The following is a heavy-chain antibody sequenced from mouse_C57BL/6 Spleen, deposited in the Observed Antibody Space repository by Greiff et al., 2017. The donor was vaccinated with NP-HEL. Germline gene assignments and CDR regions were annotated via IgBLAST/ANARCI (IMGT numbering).Heavy chain of an antibody. CDR1: GFNIKNTY. CDR2: IDPANGNT. J-gene: IGHJ4*01. V-gene: IGHV14-3*01. Sequence: EVQLQQSVAELVRPGASVKLSCTASGFNIKNTYMHWVKKRPEQGLEWIGRIDPANGNTKYAPKFQGKATITADTSSNTAYLQLSSLTSEDTAIYYCARGDVYYGTVPQYYYAMDYWGQGTSVTVSS. D-gene: IGHD1-1*01. CDR3: ARGDVYYGTVPQYYYAMDY.